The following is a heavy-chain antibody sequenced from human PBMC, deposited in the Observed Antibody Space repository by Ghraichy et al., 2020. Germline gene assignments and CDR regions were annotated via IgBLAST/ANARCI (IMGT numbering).Heavy chain of an antibody. Sequence: GGSLRLSCAASGFTFTTYSMFWVRQTPGKGLVCVSRINGEGSSTFYADSVKGRFTLSRDIAKNTLYLQMNSLRAEDTAIYYCVRDWNSVVGAFWGQGTMVTVSS. CDR2: INGEGSST. D-gene: IGHD1-26*01. CDR1: GFTFTTYS. V-gene: IGHV3-74*01. CDR3: VRDWNSVVGAF. J-gene: IGHJ3*01.